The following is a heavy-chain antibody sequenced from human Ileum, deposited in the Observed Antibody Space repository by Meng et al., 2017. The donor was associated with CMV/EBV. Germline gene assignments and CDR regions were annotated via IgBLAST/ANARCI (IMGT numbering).Heavy chain of an antibody. CDR1: GFTFSSYW. D-gene: IGHD6-6*01. J-gene: IGHJ5*02. CDR2: IKQDGSEK. Sequence: GESLKISCAASGFTFSSYWMSWVRQAPGKGLEWMANIKQDGSEKYYVDSVKGRFTISRDNAKNSLYLQMNSLRAEDTAVYYCASSRYSSSSRGGDWFDPWGQGTLVTVSS. CDR3: ASSRYSSSSRGGDWFDP. V-gene: IGHV3-7*01.